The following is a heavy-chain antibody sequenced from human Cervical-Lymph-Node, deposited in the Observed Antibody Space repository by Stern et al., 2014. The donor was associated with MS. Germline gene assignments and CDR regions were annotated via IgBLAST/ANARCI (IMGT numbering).Heavy chain of an antibody. Sequence: DQLVQSGAEAKKPGESLKISCKDSGYNFATSWIGWVRQMPGKGLEWMGLIYPGDPDTRYGPSFQGQVTISADKSINTAYLQWSSLKASDTAMYYCARQLGGGRNDYVRAFYIWGQGTMVTVSS. V-gene: IGHV5-51*01. CDR1: GYNFATSW. J-gene: IGHJ3*02. CDR2: IYPGDPDT. CDR3: ARQLGGGRNDYVRAFYI. D-gene: IGHD4-17*01.